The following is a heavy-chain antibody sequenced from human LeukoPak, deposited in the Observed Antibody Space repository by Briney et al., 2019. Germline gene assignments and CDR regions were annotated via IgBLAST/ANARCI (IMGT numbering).Heavy chain of an antibody. CDR2: INHSGST. CDR3: ARVQEGLGGYSDY. Sequence: PSETLSLTCAVYGGSFSGYYWSWIRQPPGKGLEWIGEINHSGSTNYNPSLKSRVTISVDTPKNQFSLKLSSVTAADTAVYYCARVQEGLGGYSDYWGQGTLVTVSS. CDR1: GGSFSGYY. D-gene: IGHD3-22*01. J-gene: IGHJ4*02. V-gene: IGHV4-34*01.